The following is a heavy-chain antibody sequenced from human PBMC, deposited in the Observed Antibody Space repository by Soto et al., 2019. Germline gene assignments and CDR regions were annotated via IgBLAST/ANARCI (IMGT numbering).Heavy chain of an antibody. Sequence: GGSLRLSCAASGFTFSSYAMSWVRQAPGKGLEWVSAISGSGGSTYYADSVKGRFTISRDNSKNTLYLQMNSLRAEDTAVYYCAKTAALGATKSHVIDYWGQGTLVTVSS. V-gene: IGHV3-23*01. J-gene: IGHJ4*02. CDR3: AKTAALGATKSHVIDY. D-gene: IGHD1-26*01. CDR2: ISGSGGST. CDR1: GFTFSSYA.